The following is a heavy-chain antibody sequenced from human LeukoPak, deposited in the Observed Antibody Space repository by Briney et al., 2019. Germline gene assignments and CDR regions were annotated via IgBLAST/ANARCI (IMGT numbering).Heavy chain of an antibody. J-gene: IGHJ4*02. CDR3: ARDYSGSYYRNTFDY. D-gene: IGHD1-26*01. CDR2: INAGNGNT. Sequence: ASVKVSCKASGYTFTSYAMHWGRQAPGQRLEWMGWINAGNGNTKYSQKFQGRVTITRDTSASTAYMELSSLRSEDTAVYYCARDYSGSYYRNTFDYWGQGTLVTVSS. V-gene: IGHV1-3*01. CDR1: GYTFTSYA.